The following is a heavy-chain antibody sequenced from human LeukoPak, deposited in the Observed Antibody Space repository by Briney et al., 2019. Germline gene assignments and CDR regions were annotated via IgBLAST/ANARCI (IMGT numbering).Heavy chain of an antibody. V-gene: IGHV4-39*07. CDR2: IYYSGST. CDR1: GGSISSSSYY. D-gene: IGHD3-10*01. CDR3: AREARGSAWGSFDY. J-gene: IGHJ4*02. Sequence: SETLSLTCTVSGGSISSSSYYWGWLRQPPGKGLEWIGSIYYSGSTYYNPSLKSRVTISVDTSKNQFSLKLSSVTAADTAVYYCAREARGSAWGSFDYWGQGTLVTVSS.